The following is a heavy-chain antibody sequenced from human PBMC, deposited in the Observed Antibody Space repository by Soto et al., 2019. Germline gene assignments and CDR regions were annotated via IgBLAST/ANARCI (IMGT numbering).Heavy chain of an antibody. V-gene: IGHV3-30*18. D-gene: IGHD5-12*01. CDR2: ISDDGSTK. CDR1: GFTFSSYG. Sequence: QVQLVESGGGMVQPGRSLRLSCAASGFTFSSYGMHWVRQAPGKRLEWVAIISDDGSTKHYVDSVKGRFTVSRDNSKNTRYVELNSLRPEDTAVYYCAKSQERGGNDFKVDQWGRGTLVTVSS. J-gene: IGHJ4*02. CDR3: AKSQERGGNDFKVDQ.